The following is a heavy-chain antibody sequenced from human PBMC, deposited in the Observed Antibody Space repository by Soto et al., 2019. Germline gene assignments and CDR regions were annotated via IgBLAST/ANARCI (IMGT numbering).Heavy chain of an antibody. CDR3: ARSPLHDSSGYYQLGAGFYYYYYGMDV. D-gene: IGHD3-22*01. V-gene: IGHV3-23*01. Sequence: EVQLLESGGGLVQPGGSLRLSCAASEFTFSSYAMSWVRQAPGKGLEWVSAISGSGDSTYYADSVKGRFTISRDNSKNTLYLQMNSLRAQDTAIYYCARSPLHDSSGYYQLGAGFYYYYYGMDVWGQGTTVTVSS. J-gene: IGHJ6*02. CDR2: ISGSGDST. CDR1: EFTFSSYA.